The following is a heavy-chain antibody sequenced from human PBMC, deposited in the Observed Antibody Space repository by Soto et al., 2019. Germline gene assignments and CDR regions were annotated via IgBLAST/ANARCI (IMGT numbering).Heavy chain of an antibody. CDR1: GLTFSSYW. V-gene: IGHV3-7*01. CDR2: IKQDGSQK. Sequence: GSLRLSCAASGLTFSSYWMSWVRQAPGKGLEWVANIKQDGSQKYYVDSVKGRFTISRDNAKNSLYLQMNSLRVEDTAVYYCASAYYYDSSGYSPGGYWGQGTLVTVSS. D-gene: IGHD3-22*01. J-gene: IGHJ4*02. CDR3: ASAYYYDSSGYSPGGY.